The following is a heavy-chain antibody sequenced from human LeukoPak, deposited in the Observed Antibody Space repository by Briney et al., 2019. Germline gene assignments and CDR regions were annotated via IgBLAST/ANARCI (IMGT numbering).Heavy chain of an antibody. CDR2: ISYDGSNK. V-gene: IGHV3-30*18. CDR1: GFTFSSYG. CDR3: AKDVLLGFGELSPESGFDY. Sequence: PGGSLRLSCAASGFTFSSYGMHWARQAPGKGLEWVAVISYDGSNKYYADSVKGRFTISRDNSKNTLYLQMNSLRAEDTAVYYCAKDVLLGFGELSPESGFDYWGQGTLVTVSS. D-gene: IGHD3-10*01. J-gene: IGHJ4*02.